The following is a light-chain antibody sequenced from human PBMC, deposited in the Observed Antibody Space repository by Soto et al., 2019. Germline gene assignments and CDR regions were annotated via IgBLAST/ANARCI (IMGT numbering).Light chain of an antibody. V-gene: IGKV3-15*01. CDR3: QRYDNWPIS. J-gene: IGKJ4*01. CDR2: HTS. CDR1: QTISDN. Sequence: EIVMTQSPANLSASPGESVSLSRRASQTISDNLAWYQQKPGLPPRLLIYHTSTRASGVPARVSDSVSGTDFSLTVCRLKSEDYAVYDCQRYDNWPISFGGRTKV.